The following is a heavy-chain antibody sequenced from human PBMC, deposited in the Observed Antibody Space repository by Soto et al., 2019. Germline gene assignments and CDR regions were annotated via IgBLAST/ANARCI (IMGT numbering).Heavy chain of an antibody. CDR2: ISAYNGNT. D-gene: IGHD3-10*01. CDR3: AREYCYGSGPWY. V-gene: IGHV1-18*01. CDR1: GYTFTSYG. J-gene: IGHJ4*02. Sequence: VQLVQSGAEVKKPGASVKVSCKASGYTFTSYGISWARQAPGQGLEWNGWISAYNGNTDYAQTRQGRVTMTTDTSTSTAYLELRSLRADDTAVYYCAREYCYGSGPWYWGPGILVTVSS.